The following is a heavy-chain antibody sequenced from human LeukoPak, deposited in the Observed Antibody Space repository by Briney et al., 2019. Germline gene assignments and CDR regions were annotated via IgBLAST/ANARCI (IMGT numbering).Heavy chain of an antibody. CDR2: SNSNSGGT. J-gene: IGHJ4*02. CDR3: ARANMLDY. V-gene: IGHV1-2*02. CDR1: GYTFTNSY. D-gene: IGHD4/OR15-4a*01. Sequence: APLKPSCNASGYTFTNSYMHWVRQAPGHGLEWMGWSNSNSGGTNYAQNFQGRVTMTRDTSISTAYMELSSLTADDTAVYYCARANMLDYWGQGTLVTVSS.